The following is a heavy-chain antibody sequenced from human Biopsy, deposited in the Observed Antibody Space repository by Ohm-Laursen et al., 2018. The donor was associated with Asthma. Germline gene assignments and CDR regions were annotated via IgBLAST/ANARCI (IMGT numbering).Heavy chain of an antibody. Sequence: SSVKVSCKSLGGTFNTYVIGWVRQAPGQGLEWMGGINSGFGTTTYPQKFQDRVTITAADSTSTAYMELSSLRSEDTAVYYCARKAGSCISRTCYSLDFWGQGTLVTVSS. CDR1: GGTFNTYV. CDR2: INSGFGTT. CDR3: ARKAGSCISRTCYSLDF. J-gene: IGHJ4*02. V-gene: IGHV1-69*01. D-gene: IGHD2-2*01.